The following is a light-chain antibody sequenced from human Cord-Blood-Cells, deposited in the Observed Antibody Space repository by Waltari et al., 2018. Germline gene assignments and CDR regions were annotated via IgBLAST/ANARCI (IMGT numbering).Light chain of an antibody. CDR1: SSDVGGYNY. CDR3: SSYTSSSTLYV. J-gene: IGLJ1*01. Sequence: QSALTQPASVSGSPGQSLTIPCTGTSSDVGGYNYVYLYQQHPGKAPKLMIYEVSNRPSGVSNRFSGSKSGNTASLTISGLQAEDEADYYCSSYTSSSTLYVFGTGTKVTVL. V-gene: IGLV2-14*01. CDR2: EVS.